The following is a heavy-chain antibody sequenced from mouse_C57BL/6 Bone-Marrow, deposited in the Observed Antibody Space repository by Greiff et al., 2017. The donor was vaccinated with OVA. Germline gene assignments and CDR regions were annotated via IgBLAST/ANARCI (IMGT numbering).Heavy chain of an antibody. J-gene: IGHJ3*01. Sequence: QDQLQQPGAELVKPGASVKLSCKASGYTFTSYWMHWVKQRPGQGLEWIGMIHPNSGSTNYNEKFKITATLTVDKSSSTAYMQRSSLTSEDSAVYYCARDYYGNSWFAYWGQGTLVTVSA. CDR1: GYTFTSYW. V-gene: IGHV1-64*01. D-gene: IGHD2-1*01. CDR3: ARDYYGNSWFAY. CDR2: IHPNSGST.